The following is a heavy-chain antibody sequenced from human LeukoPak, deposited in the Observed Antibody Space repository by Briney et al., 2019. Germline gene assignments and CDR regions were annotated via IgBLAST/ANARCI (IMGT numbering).Heavy chain of an antibody. V-gene: IGHV3-7*01. CDR3: AREHIVVVPAAIKGPHYYYYYGMDV. J-gene: IGHJ6*02. CDR2: IKQDGSEK. CDR1: GFTFNRCW. Sequence: TGGSLRLSCVVSGFTFNRCWMNWVRQAPGKGLEWVANIKQDGSEKYYVDSVKGRFTISRDNAKNSLYLQMNSLRAEDTAVYYCAREHIVVVPAAIKGPHYYYYYGMDVWGQGTTVTVSS. D-gene: IGHD2-2*02.